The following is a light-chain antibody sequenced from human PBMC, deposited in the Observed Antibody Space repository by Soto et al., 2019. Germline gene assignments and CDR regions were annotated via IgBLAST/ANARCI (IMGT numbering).Light chain of an antibody. Sequence: DIQMTQSPSSLSASIGDRVTITCQASQDISNNLNWYQQKPGKAPKLLIYDASNLKTGVPSRFSGSGSETDFTFTSSSLQPEDIATYYCQQYFHRLLTFGGGTKVEI. CDR3: QQYFHRLLT. V-gene: IGKV1-33*01. CDR1: QDISNN. CDR2: DAS. J-gene: IGKJ4*01.